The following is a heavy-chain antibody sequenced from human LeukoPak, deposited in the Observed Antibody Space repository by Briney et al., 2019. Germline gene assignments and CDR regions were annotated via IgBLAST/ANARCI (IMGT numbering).Heavy chain of an antibody. V-gene: IGHV1-3*01. CDR2: INAGNGNT. J-gene: IGHJ3*02. CDR3: ARDIGDYDFWSGDAFDI. Sequence: ASVKVSFKGCGYTFTNYAMHWVGQAPGQRREWMGWINAGNGNTKYSQKFQGRVTITRDTSASTAYMELSSLRSEDTAVYYCARDIGDYDFWSGDAFDIWGQGTMVTVSS. CDR1: GYTFTNYA. D-gene: IGHD3-3*01.